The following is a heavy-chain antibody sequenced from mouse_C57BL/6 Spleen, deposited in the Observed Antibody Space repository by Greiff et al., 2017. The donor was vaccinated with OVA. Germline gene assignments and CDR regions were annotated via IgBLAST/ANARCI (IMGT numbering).Heavy chain of an antibody. CDR1: GYTFTSYW. V-gene: IGHV1-64*01. J-gene: IGHJ3*01. D-gene: IGHD2-4*01. Sequence: QVQLQQPGAELVKPGASVKLSCKASGYTFTSYWMHWVKQRPGQGLEWIGMIHPNSGSTNYNEKFKSKATLTVDKSSSTAYMQLSSLTSEDSAVYYCARRVYYDCDAFAYWGQGTLVTVSA. CDR2: IHPNSGST. CDR3: ARRVYYDCDAFAY.